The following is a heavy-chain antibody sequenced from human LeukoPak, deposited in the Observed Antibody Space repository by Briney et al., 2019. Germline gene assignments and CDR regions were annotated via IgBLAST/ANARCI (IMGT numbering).Heavy chain of an antibody. CDR3: ARRLSTGYYHY. CDR1: GYIFSTDW. J-gene: IGHJ4*02. CDR2: IHPDDSDT. V-gene: IGHV5-51*01. Sequence: GESLKISCRGSGYIFSTDWIAWVRPMPGKGLEWVAIIHPDDSDTRYSPSFQGQVTISADKSISTAYLEWSSLKASDTAMYYCARRLSTGYYHYWGQGTLVTVSS. D-gene: IGHD2-8*02.